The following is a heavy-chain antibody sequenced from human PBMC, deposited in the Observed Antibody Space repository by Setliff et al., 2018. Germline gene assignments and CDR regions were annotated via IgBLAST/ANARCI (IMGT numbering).Heavy chain of an antibody. Sequence: KTSETLSLTCTVSGGSINSGVYYWGWIRQPPGKGLEWIGRIHYRGTTYSNASLASRLTISVDTAKNQFSLKLTSVTAADTAVYYCARTGTYRYFDHWGQGTRVTVSS. J-gene: IGHJ4*02. CDR2: IHYRGTT. D-gene: IGHD1-1*01. CDR1: GGSINSGVYY. CDR3: ARTGTYRYFDH. V-gene: IGHV4-39*01.